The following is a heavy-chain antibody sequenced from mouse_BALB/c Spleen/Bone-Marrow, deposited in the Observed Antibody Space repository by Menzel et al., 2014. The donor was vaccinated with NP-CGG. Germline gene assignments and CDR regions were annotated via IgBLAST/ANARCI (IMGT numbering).Heavy chain of an antibody. D-gene: IGHD1-2*01. Sequence: VQLKESGGGLVQPGGSLKLSCAASGFDFSRYWMSWVRQAPGKGLEWMGEINPDSSTINYTPSLKDKFIISRDNAKNTLYLQMSKVRSEDTALYYCARMHYYGYVAYWGQGTLVTVSA. CDR3: ARMHYYGYVAY. J-gene: IGHJ3*01. CDR1: GFDFSRYW. CDR2: INPDSSTI. V-gene: IGHV4-1*02.